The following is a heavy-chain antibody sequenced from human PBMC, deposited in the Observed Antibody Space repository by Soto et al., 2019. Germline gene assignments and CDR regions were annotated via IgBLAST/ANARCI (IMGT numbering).Heavy chain of an antibody. D-gene: IGHD2-8*01. CDR2: IHYSGDT. V-gene: IGHV4-31*03. Sequence: PSETLSLTCTVSGGSISSGGYYWSWIRQHPGKGLEWIGYIHYSGDTDYNPSLKSRVTISVDTPQNQLSLKLTSVTTADTAVYYCARAHCGNGICYAFDIWGPGTKVTVSS. CDR1: GGSISSGGYY. CDR3: ARAHCGNGICYAFDI. J-gene: IGHJ3*02.